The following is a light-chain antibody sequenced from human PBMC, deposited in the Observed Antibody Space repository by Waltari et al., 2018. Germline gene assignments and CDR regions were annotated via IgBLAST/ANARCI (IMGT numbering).Light chain of an antibody. CDR3: QQYNSYSLLT. CDR1: QRISKW. CDR2: EAS. J-gene: IGKJ4*01. Sequence: DIRMTQSPSTLSASAGDRVIISCRASQRISKWLAWYQQKPGKAPKLLIYEASTLQSGVPSRFSGTGSGTDFTFTISSLQPDDCATYYCQQYNSYSLLTFGGGTKVEIK. V-gene: IGKV1-5*03.